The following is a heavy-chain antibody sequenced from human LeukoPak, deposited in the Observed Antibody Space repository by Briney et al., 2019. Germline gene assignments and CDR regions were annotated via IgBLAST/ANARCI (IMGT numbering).Heavy chain of an antibody. D-gene: IGHD3-16*02. CDR2: IRSKAYGGTT. CDR3: TAYDYVWGSYRYTGAIDY. CDR1: GFTFGDYA. V-gene: IGHV3-49*03. J-gene: IGHJ4*02. Sequence: PGGSLRLSCTASGFTFGDYAMSWFRQAPGKGLEWVGFIRSKAYGGTTEYAASVKGRFTISRDDSKSIAYLQMNSLKTEDTAVYYCTAYDYVWGSYRYTGAIDYWGQGTPVTVSS.